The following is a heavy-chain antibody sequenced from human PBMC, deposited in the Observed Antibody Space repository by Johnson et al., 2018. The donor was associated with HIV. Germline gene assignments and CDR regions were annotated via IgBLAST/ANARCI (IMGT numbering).Heavy chain of an antibody. J-gene: IGHJ3*02. CDR3: ARFDEGWTAFDI. CDR2: ISYDGSNK. V-gene: IGHV3-30*04. CDR1: GFTFNTYA. D-gene: IGHD2-15*01. Sequence: QVHLVESGGGVVQPGRSLRLSCAASGFTFNTYAMHWVRQAPGTGLEWVAVISYDGSNKYYADSVKGRFTISRDNSKNTLYLQMNSLRAEDTAVYYCARFDEGWTAFDIWGQGTMVTVSS.